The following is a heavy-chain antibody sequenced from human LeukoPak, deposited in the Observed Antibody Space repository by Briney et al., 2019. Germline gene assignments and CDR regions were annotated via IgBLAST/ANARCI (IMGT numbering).Heavy chain of an antibody. CDR3: ARQAYLSGYFTLDY. CDR1: GGSISSGDYF. Sequence: PSETLSLTCTVSGGSISSGDYFWSWLRQPPGKGLEWIGYISYSGSTYSNPSLKSRVTISVDTSKNQFSLKLTSVTAADTAVYYCARQAYLSGYFTLDYWGQGSLVTVSS. V-gene: IGHV4-30-4*01. J-gene: IGHJ4*02. D-gene: IGHD3-3*01. CDR2: ISYSGST.